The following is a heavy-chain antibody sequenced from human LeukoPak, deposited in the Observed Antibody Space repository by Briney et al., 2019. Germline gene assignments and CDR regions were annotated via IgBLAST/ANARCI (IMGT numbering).Heavy chain of an antibody. V-gene: IGHV3-30*03. CDR1: GFTFSSYG. CDR2: ISYDGSNK. J-gene: IGHJ6*02. Sequence: GGSLRLSCAASGFTFSSYGMHWVRQAPGKGLEWVAVISYDGSNKYYADSVKGRFTISRDNSKNTLYLQMNSLRAEDTAVYYCARVHYTTPYYYYGMDVWGQGTTVTVSS. CDR3: ARVHYTTPYYYYGMDV. D-gene: IGHD2-2*02.